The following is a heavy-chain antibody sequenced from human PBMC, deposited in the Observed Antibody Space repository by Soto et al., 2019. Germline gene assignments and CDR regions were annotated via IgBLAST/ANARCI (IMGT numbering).Heavy chain of an antibody. J-gene: IGHJ6*03. CDR3: ARGSGDYYYYYMDV. Sequence: EVQLVESGGGLVQPGGSLRLSCAASGFTVSSNYMSWVRQAPGKGLEWVSVIYSGGSTYYADSVKGRFTISRDNSKNTLYLQMNSLRAEDTAVYYCARGSGDYYYYYMDVWGKGTTVTVSS. CDR1: GFTVSSNY. V-gene: IGHV3-66*01. CDR2: IYSGGST.